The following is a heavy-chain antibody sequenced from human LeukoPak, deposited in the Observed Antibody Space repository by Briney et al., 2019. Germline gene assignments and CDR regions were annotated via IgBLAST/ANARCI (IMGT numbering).Heavy chain of an antibody. CDR1: GFTFSSYG. CDR3: ARPYYDSSGYPY. CDR2: INSDGSST. D-gene: IGHD3-22*01. J-gene: IGHJ4*02. V-gene: IGHV3-74*01. Sequence: PGGTLRLSCAASGFTFSSYGMNWVRQAPGKGLVWVSRINSDGSSTSYADSVKGRFTISRDNAKNTLYLQMNSLRAEDTAVYYCARPYYDSSGYPYWGQGTLVTVSS.